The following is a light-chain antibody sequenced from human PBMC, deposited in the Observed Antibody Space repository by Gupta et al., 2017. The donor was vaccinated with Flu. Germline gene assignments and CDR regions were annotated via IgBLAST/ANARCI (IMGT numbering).Light chain of an antibody. CDR1: QILLYCSNNKNY. J-gene: IGKJ2*01. CDR3: LQYYSTPYT. CDR2: WVS. V-gene: IGKV4-1*01. Sequence: SLRDSLTINCRSSQILLYCSNNKNYLTWYLQKTGQPHNLLFYWVSFRESGVLDLFSHCRSGTYFTLTMRSLQSKYVAVYFCLQYYSTPYTFGQGTKLEIK.